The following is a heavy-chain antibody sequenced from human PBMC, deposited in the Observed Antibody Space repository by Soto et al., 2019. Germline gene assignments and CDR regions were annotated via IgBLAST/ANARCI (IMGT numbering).Heavy chain of an antibody. J-gene: IGHJ6*02. V-gene: IGHV3-23*01. D-gene: IGHD1-20*01. CDR2: ISGSDGAT. Sequence: GGSLRLSCAASGFTFSTYAMTWVRQAPGKGLEWVSGISGSDGATHYADSAKGRFTISRDNSKNTLYLQMSSLRAEDTAVYYCAFLGSNWKVGYNYYGMDVWGQGTTVTVSS. CDR3: AFLGSNWKVGYNYYGMDV. CDR1: GFTFSTYA.